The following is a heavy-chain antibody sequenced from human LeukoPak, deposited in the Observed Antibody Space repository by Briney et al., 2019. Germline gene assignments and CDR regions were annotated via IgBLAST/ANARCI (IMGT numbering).Heavy chain of an antibody. CDR2: IYYSGNT. D-gene: IGHD2-21*01. CDR3: AGLSPYSNWFDP. CDR1: GGSISSSSYY. J-gene: IGHJ5*02. Sequence: SETLSLTCTVSGGSISSSSYYWGWIRQPPGKGLEWIGSIYYSGNTYYNPSLKSRVTISVDTSKNQFSLKLSSVTAPDTAVYYCAGLSPYSNWFDPWGQGTLVTVSS. V-gene: IGHV4-39*01.